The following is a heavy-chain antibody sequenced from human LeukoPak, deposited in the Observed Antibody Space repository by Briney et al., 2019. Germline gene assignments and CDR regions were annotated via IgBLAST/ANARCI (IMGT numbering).Heavy chain of an antibody. J-gene: IGHJ4*02. CDR2: ISSSSSYI. Sequence: PGGSLRLSCAASGFTFSSYSMNWVRQAPGKGLEWVSSISSSSSYIYYADSVKGRFTISRDNAKNSLYLQMNSLRAEDTALYYCAKDLQAAGTGGFDYWGQGTLVTVSS. CDR3: AKDLQAAGTGGFDY. CDR1: GFTFSSYS. V-gene: IGHV3-21*04. D-gene: IGHD6-13*01.